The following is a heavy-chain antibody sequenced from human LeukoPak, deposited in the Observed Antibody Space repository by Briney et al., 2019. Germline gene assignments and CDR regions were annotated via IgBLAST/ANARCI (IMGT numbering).Heavy chain of an antibody. D-gene: IGHD6-13*01. V-gene: IGHV3-7*01. CDR1: GFTFSSYW. J-gene: IGHJ4*02. Sequence: GGSLRLSCAASGFTFSSYWMSWVRQAPGKGLEWVANIKQDGSEKYYVDSVKGRFTISRDNAKNSLYLQMNSLRAEDTAVYYCARGEGSSWPMGHFDYWGQGTLVTVSS. CDR2: IKQDGSEK. CDR3: ARGEGSSWPMGHFDY.